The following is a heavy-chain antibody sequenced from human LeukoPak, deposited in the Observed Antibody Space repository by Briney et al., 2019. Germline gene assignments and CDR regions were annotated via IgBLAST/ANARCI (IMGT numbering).Heavy chain of an antibody. CDR3: ARDLIEAAGRNYYYGMDV. Sequence: GASVKVSCKASGYNFIGYYMHWVRQAPGQGLEWMGWINPNSGGTNYAQKFQGRVTMTRDTSISTAYMELSRLRSDDTAVYYCARDLIEAAGRNYYYGMDVWGQGTTVTVSS. J-gene: IGHJ6*02. V-gene: IGHV1-2*02. CDR2: INPNSGGT. D-gene: IGHD6-13*01. CDR1: GYNFIGYY.